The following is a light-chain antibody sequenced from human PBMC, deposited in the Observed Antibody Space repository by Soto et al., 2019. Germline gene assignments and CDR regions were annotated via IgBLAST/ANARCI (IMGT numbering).Light chain of an antibody. CDR2: GAF. V-gene: IGKV3-11*01. J-gene: IGKJ5*01. CDR1: PSVTNY. Sequence: EIVLTQSPATLSLSPGERATLSCRASPSVTNYLAWYQQKPGQAPRLVIYGAFNRATGIPARFSGSGSGTDLTLTISSLEPEDFAVYYCQQRNIWPPVTFGQGTRLEI. CDR3: QQRNIWPPVT.